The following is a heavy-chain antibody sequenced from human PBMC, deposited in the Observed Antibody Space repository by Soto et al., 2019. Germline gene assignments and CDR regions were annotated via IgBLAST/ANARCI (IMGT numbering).Heavy chain of an antibody. J-gene: IGHJ3*02. D-gene: IGHD6-13*01. V-gene: IGHV4-59*08. CDR2: IYYSGST. CDR1: GGSISSYY. Sequence: QVQLQESGPGLVKPSETLSLTCTVSGGSISSYYWSWIRQPPGKGLEWIGYIYYSGSTNYNPSLKSRVTISVDTSKNQFSLKMSSGTAADTAVYYCARRYSSAFDIWGQGTMVTVSS. CDR3: ARRYSSAFDI.